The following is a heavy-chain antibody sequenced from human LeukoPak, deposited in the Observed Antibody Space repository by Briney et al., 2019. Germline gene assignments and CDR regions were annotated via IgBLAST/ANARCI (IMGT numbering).Heavy chain of an antibody. D-gene: IGHD3-10*01. CDR2: ISSSSSTI. V-gene: IGHV3-48*01. CDR3: ARDAVWFGESPRAFDY. CDR1: GFTFSSYG. Sequence: PGGSLRLSCAASGFTFSSYGMSWVRQAPGKGLEWVSYISSSSSTIYYADSVKGRFTISRDNAKNSLYLQMNSLRAEDTAVYYCARDAVWFGESPRAFDYWGQGTLVTVSS. J-gene: IGHJ4*02.